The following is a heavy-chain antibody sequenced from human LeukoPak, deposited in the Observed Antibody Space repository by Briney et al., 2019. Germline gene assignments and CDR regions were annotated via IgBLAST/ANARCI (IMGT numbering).Heavy chain of an antibody. J-gene: IGHJ6*02. V-gene: IGHV4-59*01. CDR2: MFHTGST. Sequence: PSETLSLTCSVSADSITRYYWSWIRQPPGKGLEWIGYMFHTGSTSYNPSLKSRVTLSMDTSKLQFSLKLSSVTAADTAVYYCARVSWLRFHYYGMDVWGQGTTVTVSS. CDR1: ADSITRYY. CDR3: ARVSWLRFHYYGMDV. D-gene: IGHD5-12*01.